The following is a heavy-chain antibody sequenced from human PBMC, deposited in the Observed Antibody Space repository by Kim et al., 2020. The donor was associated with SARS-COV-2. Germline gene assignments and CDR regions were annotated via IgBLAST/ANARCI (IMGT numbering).Heavy chain of an antibody. D-gene: IGHD3-16*02. CDR3: ASSLGH. V-gene: IGHV4-4*07. J-gene: IGHJ4*02. Sequence: SETLSLTCTVSGDSLSSDYWSWNRQPAGKGLEWIGRIYTSGRTNYNPSLQSRVTMSLDLSKNQFSLKLSSVTAAYSAVYYCASSLGHWGQGTVVTVSS. CDR2: IYTSGRT. CDR1: GDSLSSDY.